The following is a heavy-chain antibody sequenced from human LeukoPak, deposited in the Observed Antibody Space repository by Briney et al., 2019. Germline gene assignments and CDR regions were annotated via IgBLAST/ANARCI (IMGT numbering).Heavy chain of an antibody. CDR2: INPSGGST. D-gene: IGHD5-12*01. CDR1: GYTFTSYY. V-gene: IGHV1-46*01. CDR3: ARDHSGYSGYVLHYNWFDP. Sequence: ASVKVSCKASGYTFTSYYMHWVRQAPGQGLEWMGIINPSGGSTSYAQKFQGRVTMTRDTSTSTVYMELSSLRSEDTTVYYCARDHSGYSGYVLHYNWFDPWGQGTLVTVSS. J-gene: IGHJ5*02.